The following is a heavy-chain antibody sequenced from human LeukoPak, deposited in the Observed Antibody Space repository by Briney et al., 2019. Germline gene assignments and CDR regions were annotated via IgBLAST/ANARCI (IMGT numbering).Heavy chain of an antibody. D-gene: IGHD1-20*01. V-gene: IGHV1-2*06. CDR1: GYTFTGYY. CDR3: AKPGHRYNWNDVFDY. CDR2: INPNSGGT. Sequence: ASVKVSCKASGYTFTGYYMHWVRQAPGQGLEWMGRINPNSGGTNYAQKFQGRVTMTRDTSISTAYMELSRLRSDDTAVYYCAKPGHRYNWNDVFDYWGQGTLVTVSS. J-gene: IGHJ4*02.